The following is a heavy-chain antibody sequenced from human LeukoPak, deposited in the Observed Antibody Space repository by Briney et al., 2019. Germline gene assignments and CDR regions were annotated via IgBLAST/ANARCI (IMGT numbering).Heavy chain of an antibody. CDR3: ARSTTITSHFDY. Sequence: ASVKVSCKASRYTFTGYYMHWVRQAPGLGLEWMGWINPNSGGTNYAQKFQGRVTMTRDTSISTAYMELSRLRSVDTAVYYCARSTTITSHFDYWGQGALVTVSS. CDR2: INPNSGGT. V-gene: IGHV1-2*02. D-gene: IGHD1-1*01. J-gene: IGHJ4*02. CDR1: RYTFTGYY.